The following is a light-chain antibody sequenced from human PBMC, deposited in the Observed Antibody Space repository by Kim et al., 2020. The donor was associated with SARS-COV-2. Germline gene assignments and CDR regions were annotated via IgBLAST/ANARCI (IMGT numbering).Light chain of an antibody. J-gene: IGKJ4*01. Sequence: RAPPTRAASQNIANFDFTNLAWYHTKPGHAPWLLIYDASSSATGIPDRFSCSGSGTNFTLPISGLGPEDFAVYYCQQYGASPLTFGGGTNLEI. CDR3: QQYGASPLT. V-gene: IGKV3D-20*01. CDR1: QNIANFDFTN. CDR2: DAS.